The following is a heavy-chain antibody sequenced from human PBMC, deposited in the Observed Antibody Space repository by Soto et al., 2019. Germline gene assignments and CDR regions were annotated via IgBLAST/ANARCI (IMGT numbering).Heavy chain of an antibody. D-gene: IGHD1-7*01. CDR3: ARDLHWNYYYYYYGMDV. CDR2: INPNSGGT. Sequence: RASVKVSCKASGYTFTGYYMHWVRQAPGQGLEWMGWINPNSGGTNYAQKFQGRVTMTRDTSISTAYMELSRLRSDDTAVYYCARDLHWNYYYYYYGMDVWGQGTTVTVSS. J-gene: IGHJ6*02. CDR1: GYTFTGYY. V-gene: IGHV1-2*02.